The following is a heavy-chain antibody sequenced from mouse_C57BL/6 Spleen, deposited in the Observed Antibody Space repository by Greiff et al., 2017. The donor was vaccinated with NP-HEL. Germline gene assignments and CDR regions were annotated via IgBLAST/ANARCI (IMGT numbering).Heavy chain of an antibody. Sequence: EVQLVESGGGLVQPKGSLKLSCAASGFSFNTYAMNWVRQAPGKGLEWVARIRSKSNNYATYYADSVKDRFTISRDDSESMLYLQMNNLKTEDTAMYYCVRHDGSSYGFAYWGQGTLVTVSA. CDR3: VRHDGSSYGFAY. CDR1: GFSFNTYA. CDR2: IRSKSNNYAT. V-gene: IGHV10-1*01. D-gene: IGHD1-1*01. J-gene: IGHJ3*01.